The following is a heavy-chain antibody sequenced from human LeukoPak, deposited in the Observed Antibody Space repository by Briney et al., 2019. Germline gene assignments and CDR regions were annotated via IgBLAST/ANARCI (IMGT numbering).Heavy chain of an antibody. CDR2: VFSSGDL. CDR1: GGSISTHY. J-gene: IGHJ5*02. D-gene: IGHD3-10*01. Sequence: SETLSVTCTVSGGSISTHYWSWIRQPPGKGLEWIGYVFSSGDLKYNSSLRSRVTISLDAPKSQFSRNRSSVTTADTAVYYCARHRGYSNWFDPWGQGILVTVSS. CDR3: ARHRGYSNWFDP. V-gene: IGHV4-59*08.